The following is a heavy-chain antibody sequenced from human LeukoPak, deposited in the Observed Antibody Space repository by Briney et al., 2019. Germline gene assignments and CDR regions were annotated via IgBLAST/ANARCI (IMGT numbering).Heavy chain of an antibody. Sequence: PSETLSLTCTVSGGSISGSWWSWIRQPAGKGLEWIGRLHADGDTNYNPSLKSRITMSLDAPGNQFSLKLSSVTAADTAVYYCARGVLDYYYYYGMDVWGQGTTVTVSS. CDR2: LHADGDT. J-gene: IGHJ6*02. CDR3: ARGVLDYYYYYGMDV. CDR1: GGSISGSW. V-gene: IGHV4-4*07. D-gene: IGHD3-10*01.